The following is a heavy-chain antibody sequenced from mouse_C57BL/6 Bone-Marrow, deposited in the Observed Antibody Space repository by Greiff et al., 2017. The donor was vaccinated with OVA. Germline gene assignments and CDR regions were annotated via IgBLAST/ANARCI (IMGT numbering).Heavy chain of an antibody. J-gene: IGHJ2*01. CDR1: GFTFSDYG. V-gene: IGHV5-17*01. D-gene: IGHD2-3*01. CDR2: ISRGSSTI. CDR3: ARRGYYGVLDY. Sequence: EVQVVESGGGLVKPGGSLKLSCAASGFTFSDYGMHWVRQAPEKGLEWVAYISRGSSTIYYADTVKGRFTISRDNAKNTLFMQLTSLRSEDRAMEYCARRGYYGVLDYWGQGTTLTVSS.